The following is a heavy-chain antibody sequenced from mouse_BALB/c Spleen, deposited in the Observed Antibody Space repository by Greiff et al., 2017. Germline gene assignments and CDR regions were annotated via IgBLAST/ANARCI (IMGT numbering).Heavy chain of an antibody. CDR2: ISSGGSYT. D-gene: IGHD2-4*01. CDR1: GFTFSSYA. V-gene: IGHV5-9-3*01. Sequence: EVKLVESGGGLVKPGGSLKLSCAASGFTFSSYAMSWVRQTPEKRLEWVATISSGGSYTYYPDSVKGRFTISRDNAKNTLYLQMSSLRSEDTAMYYCARDYEYDGPFAYWGQGTLVTVSA. J-gene: IGHJ3*01. CDR3: ARDYEYDGPFAY.